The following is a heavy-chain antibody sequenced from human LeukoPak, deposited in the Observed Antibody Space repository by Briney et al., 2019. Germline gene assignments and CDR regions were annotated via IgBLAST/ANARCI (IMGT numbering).Heavy chain of an antibody. J-gene: IGHJ4*02. CDR1: GFTFDDYA. CDR3: ARDSIAAGSDY. CDR2: ISWNSGSI. V-gene: IGHV3-9*01. D-gene: IGHD6-13*01. Sequence: PGGSLRLSCAASGFTFDDYAMHRVRQAPGKGLEWVSGISWNSGSIGYADSVKGRFTISRDNAKNSLYLQMNSLRAEDSAVYYCARDSIAAGSDYWGQGTLVTVSS.